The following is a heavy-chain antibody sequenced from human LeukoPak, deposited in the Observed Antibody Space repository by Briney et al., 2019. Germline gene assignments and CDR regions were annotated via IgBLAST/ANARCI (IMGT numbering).Heavy chain of an antibody. CDR2: ISYDGSNK. D-gene: IGHD3-22*01. J-gene: IGHJ3*02. CDR1: GFTFSSYG. Sequence: GGSLRLSCAASGFTFSSYGMHWVRQAPGKGLEWVAVISYDGSNKYYADSVKGRFTISRDNSKNTLYLQMNSLRAEDTAVYYCAKIFGYLDIWGQGTMVIVSS. CDR3: AKIFGYLDI. V-gene: IGHV3-30*18.